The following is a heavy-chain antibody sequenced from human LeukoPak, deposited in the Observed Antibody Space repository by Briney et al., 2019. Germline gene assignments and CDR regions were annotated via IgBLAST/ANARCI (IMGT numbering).Heavy chain of an antibody. CDR3: ARGGMATGYYGMDV. Sequence: PSETLSLTCTVSGGSISSTNYYWGWIRQPPGKGLEWIGSIYYSGITYYNPSLRSRVTISVDTSKNQFSLKLSSVTAADTAVYYCARGGMATGYYGMDVWGQGTTVTVSS. CDR2: IYYSGIT. CDR1: GGSISSTNYY. J-gene: IGHJ6*02. D-gene: IGHD3-16*01. V-gene: IGHV4-39*07.